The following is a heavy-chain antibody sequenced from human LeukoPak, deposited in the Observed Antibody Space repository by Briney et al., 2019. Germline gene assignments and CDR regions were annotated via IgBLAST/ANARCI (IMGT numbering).Heavy chain of an antibody. CDR1: GYTFSSYG. V-gene: IGHV1-18*01. CDR3: ARVSYNTGWNGDY. CDR2: CTPYKGDS. J-gene: IGHJ4*02. Sequence: ASVKVSCKTSGYTFSSYGVDWVRQAPGQGLEWMGWCTPYKGDSKFAEKFQGRVTMTTDTSTSTAFTELRSLRSDDTGVYYCARVSYNTGWNGDYWGQGTLVTVSS. D-gene: IGHD6-19*01.